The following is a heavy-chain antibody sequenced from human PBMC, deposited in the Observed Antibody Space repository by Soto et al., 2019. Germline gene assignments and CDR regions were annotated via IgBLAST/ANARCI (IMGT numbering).Heavy chain of an antibody. J-gene: IGHJ3*01. CDR1: GVTFSSYA. Sequence: PAGCLRLSCAASGVTFSSYAMHGVRKSPGKGLEWVAVISYYGSNKYYADSVKGRFTISRDNSKNTLYLQMNSLRAEDTAVYYCASLRPAVFEYSSVLGPGWGQGTMVTVSS. D-gene: IGHD6-6*01. CDR3: ASLRPAVFEYSSVLGPG. CDR2: ISYYGSNK. V-gene: IGHV3-30-3*02.